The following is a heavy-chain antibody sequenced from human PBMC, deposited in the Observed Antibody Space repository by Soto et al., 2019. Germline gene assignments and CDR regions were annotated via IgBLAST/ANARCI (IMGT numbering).Heavy chain of an antibody. CDR1: GYTFTSYG. V-gene: IGHV1-2*04. J-gene: IGHJ6*02. D-gene: IGHD5-12*01. CDR3: ARDIRDGYKPIKYGMDV. CDR2: INPNSGGT. Sequence: ASVKVSCKASGYTFTSYGISWVRQAPGQGLEWMGWINPNSGGTNYAQKFQGWVTMTRDTSISTAYMELSRLRPDDTAVYYCARDIRDGYKPIKYGMDVWGQGTTVTVSS.